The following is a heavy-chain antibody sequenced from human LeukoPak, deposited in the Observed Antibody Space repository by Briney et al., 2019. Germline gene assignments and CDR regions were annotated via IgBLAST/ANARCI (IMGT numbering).Heavy chain of an antibody. D-gene: IGHD2-2*01. CDR3: AREPGVVVPAEGSWGYYYYGMDV. CDR2: IYHSGST. CDR1: GGSISSGGYS. J-gene: IGHJ6*02. Sequence: PSETLSLTCAVSGGSISSGGYSWSWIRQPPGKGLEWIGYIYHSGSTYYNPSLKSRVTISVDRSKNQFSLKLSSVTAADTAVYYCAREPGVVVPAEGSWGYYYYGMDVWGQGTTVTVSS. V-gene: IGHV4-30-2*01.